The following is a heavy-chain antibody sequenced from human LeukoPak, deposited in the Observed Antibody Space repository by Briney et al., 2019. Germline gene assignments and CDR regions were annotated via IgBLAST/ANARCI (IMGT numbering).Heavy chain of an antibody. CDR1: GGSFSGYY. D-gene: IGHD3-22*01. CDR2: INHSGST. CDR3: ARGRRYGTMIVVVMSRIFDY. Sequence: SETLSLTCAVYGGSFSGYYWSWIRQPPGKGLEWIGEINHSGSTNYNPSLKSRVTISVDTSKNQFSLKLSSVTAAGTAVYYCARGRRYGTMIVVVMSRIFDYWGQGTLVTVSS. V-gene: IGHV4-34*01. J-gene: IGHJ4*02.